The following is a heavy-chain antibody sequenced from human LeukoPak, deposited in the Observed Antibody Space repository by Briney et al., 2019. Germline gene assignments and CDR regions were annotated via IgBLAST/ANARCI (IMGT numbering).Heavy chain of an antibody. CDR2: INPNSGGT. V-gene: IGHV1-2*02. CDR3: ARGVSWHIDY. D-gene: IGHD6-6*01. Sequence: ASAKISSKDSGYTFTAYYMHWVRQAPGQGLEWMGWINPNSGGTTSAKKFQDRVNMTSHPSISTAYMELGMLRSDDTAIFYCARGVSWHIDYWGQGTLVTVCS. CDR1: GYTFTAYY. J-gene: IGHJ4*02.